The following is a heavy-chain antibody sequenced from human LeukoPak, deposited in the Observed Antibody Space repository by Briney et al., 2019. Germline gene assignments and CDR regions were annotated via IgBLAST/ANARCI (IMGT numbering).Heavy chain of an antibody. V-gene: IGHV4-39*01. D-gene: IGHD2-15*01. J-gene: IGHJ6*02. Sequence: SETLSLTCTVSGGSTSSSNYYWGWIRQPPGKGLEWIGSIYYSGSTYYSPSLKSRVTLSVDTSKNQLSLGLSSVTAADTAVYFCARHTPPNSSDFYYYYGMDVWGQGTTVTVSS. CDR2: IYYSGST. CDR3: ARHTPPNSSDFYYYYGMDV. CDR1: GGSTSSSNYY.